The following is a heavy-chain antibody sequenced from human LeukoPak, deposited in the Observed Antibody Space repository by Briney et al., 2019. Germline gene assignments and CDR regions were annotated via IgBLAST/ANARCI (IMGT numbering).Heavy chain of an antibody. J-gene: IGHJ6*03. Sequence: ASVKVSCKASGYTFTSHDINWVRQATGQGLEWMGWVNPKSGNTVYAQKFQGRVIFTRNTSISTAYMELSSLRSEDTAVYYCARGMIYYYYMDVWVKGTTVTVSS. CDR2: VNPKSGNT. D-gene: IGHD3-16*01. CDR3: ARGMIYYYYMDV. V-gene: IGHV1-8*03. CDR1: GYTFTSHD.